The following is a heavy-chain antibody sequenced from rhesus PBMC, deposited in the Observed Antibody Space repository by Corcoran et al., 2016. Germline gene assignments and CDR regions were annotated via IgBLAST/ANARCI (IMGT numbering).Heavy chain of an antibody. Sequence: QLQLQESGPGLVKPSETLSVTCAVSGGSISSSNWWSWIRQPPGKGREWIGYISGSSGSTYYNPSLKSRVTISTDTSKTQFSLKLSSVTAADTAVYYCARETAGIDYWGQGVLVTVSS. CDR2: ISGSSGST. CDR3: ARETAGIDY. D-gene: IGHD3S6*01. CDR1: GGSISSSNW. V-gene: IGHV4-65*01. J-gene: IGHJ4*01.